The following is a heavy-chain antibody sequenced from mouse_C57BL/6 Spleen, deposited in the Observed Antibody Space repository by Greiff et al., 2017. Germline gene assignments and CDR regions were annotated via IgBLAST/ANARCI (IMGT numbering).Heavy chain of an antibody. CDR2: IDPSDSET. CDR1: GYTFTSYW. Sequence: QVQLQQPGAELVRPGSSVKLSCKASGYTFTSYWMHWVKQRPIQGLEWIGNIDPSDSETHYNQKFKDKATLTVDKSSSTAYMQLSSLTSEDSAVYYCARGYYGSSAYWGQGTTRTVSS. CDR3: ARGYYGSSAY. V-gene: IGHV1-52*01. D-gene: IGHD1-1*01. J-gene: IGHJ2*01.